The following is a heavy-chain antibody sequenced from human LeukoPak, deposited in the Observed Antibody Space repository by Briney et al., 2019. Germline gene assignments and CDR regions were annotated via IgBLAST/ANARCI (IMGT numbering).Heavy chain of an antibody. Sequence: SDTLSLTCTVSNDSINNYYWSWIRQPPGKGLEWIGYIYYTGNTNYNPSLKSRVTISLDTSENQFSLRLTSVTAADTAVYYCARKYNGYGGWIDYWAQGTLVTVSS. V-gene: IGHV4-59*07. CDR3: ARKYNGYGGWIDY. D-gene: IGHD5-12*01. CDR1: NDSINNYY. CDR2: IYYTGNT. J-gene: IGHJ4*02.